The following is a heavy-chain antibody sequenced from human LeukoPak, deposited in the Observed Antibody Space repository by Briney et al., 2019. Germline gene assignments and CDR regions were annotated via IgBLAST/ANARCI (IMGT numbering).Heavy chain of an antibody. D-gene: IGHD1-26*01. CDR3: ARARSYYVRWFDP. J-gene: IGHJ5*02. CDR2: ISSSGSTI. Sequence: GGSLRLSCAASGFTFSSYSMNWDRQAPGKGLEWVSYISSSGSTIYYADSVKGRFTISRDNAKNSLYLQMNSLRAEDTAVYYCARARSYYVRWFDPWGQGTLVTVSS. V-gene: IGHV3-48*04. CDR1: GFTFSSYS.